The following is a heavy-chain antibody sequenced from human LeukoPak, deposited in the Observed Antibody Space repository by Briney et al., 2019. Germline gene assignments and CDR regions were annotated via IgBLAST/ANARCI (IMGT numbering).Heavy chain of an antibody. Sequence: ASVKVSCKASGYTFTGYYMHWVRQAPGQGLEWMGWINPNSGGTNYAQKFQGRVTMTRDTSITTAYMELSRLRYDDTAIYYCARLGASTYDHWGQGTLVTVSS. J-gene: IGHJ4*02. V-gene: IGHV1-2*02. CDR3: ARLGASTYDH. CDR2: INPNSGGT. CDR1: GYTFTGYY. D-gene: IGHD3-16*01.